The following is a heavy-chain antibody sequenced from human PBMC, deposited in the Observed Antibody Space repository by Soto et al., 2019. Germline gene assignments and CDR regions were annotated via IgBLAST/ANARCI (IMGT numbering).Heavy chain of an antibody. J-gene: IGHJ4*02. Sequence: EVQLVESGGALVQPGGSLRLSCAASGFTFSTYAMSWVRQAPGKGLEWVSGIYGNGGGISYGDSVKGRFTISRDNSNGILYLQMRRLRVEDTAVYYCAKDRQPDGLWPFDHWGQGTLVTVSS. CDR3: AKDRQPDGLWPFDH. D-gene: IGHD2-8*01. V-gene: IGHV3-23*04. CDR1: GFTFSTYA. CDR2: IYGNGGGI.